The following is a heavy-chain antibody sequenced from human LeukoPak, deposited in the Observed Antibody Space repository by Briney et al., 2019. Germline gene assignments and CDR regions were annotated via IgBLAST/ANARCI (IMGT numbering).Heavy chain of an antibody. CDR2: IYHSGST. CDR1: GGSISSGGYS. J-gene: IGHJ4*02. D-gene: IGHD1-14*01. CDR3: ARGNFGNTTVIDY. V-gene: IGHV4-30-2*01. Sequence: SETLSLTCAVSGGSISSGGYSWSWIRQPPGKGLEWIGYIYHSGSTYYNPSLKSRVTISVDRSKNQFSLKLSSVTAADTAVYYCARGNFGNTTVIDYWGQGTLVTVSS.